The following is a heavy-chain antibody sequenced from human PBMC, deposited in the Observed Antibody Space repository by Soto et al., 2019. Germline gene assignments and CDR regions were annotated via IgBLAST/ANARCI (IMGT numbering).Heavy chain of an antibody. CDR2: IGTLHDT. CDR3: ARQASYWHGGGGWFDP. Sequence: EVQLVESGGGLVQPGGSLRLSCAASGFTFSAYDMHWVRQPTGKGLEWVSAIGTLHDTYYPDSVKGRFTISRENAKNYLYLQMNSLTTGDTAVYYCARQASYWHGGGGWFDPWCHGTLVTVSS. J-gene: IGHJ5*02. V-gene: IGHV3-13*01. D-gene: IGHD2-8*02. CDR1: GFTFSAYD.